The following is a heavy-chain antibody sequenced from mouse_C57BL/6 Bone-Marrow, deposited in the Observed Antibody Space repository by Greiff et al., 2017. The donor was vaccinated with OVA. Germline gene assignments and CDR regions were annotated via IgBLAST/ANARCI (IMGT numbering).Heavy chain of an antibody. CDR2: FNPGSGGT. D-gene: IGHD1-1*01. J-gene: IGHJ2*01. V-gene: IGHV1-54*01. CDR1: GYAFTNYL. Sequence: QVQLQQSGAELVRPGTSVKVSCKASGYAFTNYLIEWVKQRPGQGLEWIGVFNPGSGGTNYNEKFKGKATLTADKSSSTAYMQLSSLTSEDSAVYFCARFHYYGSSYFDYWGQGTTLTVSS. CDR3: ARFHYYGSSYFDY.